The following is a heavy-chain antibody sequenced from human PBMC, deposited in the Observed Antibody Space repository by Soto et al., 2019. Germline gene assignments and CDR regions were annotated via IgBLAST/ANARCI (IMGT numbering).Heavy chain of an antibody. CDR1: GFTFSNAW. D-gene: IGHD4-4*01. CDR2: IKSKTDGGTT. J-gene: IGHJ6*02. Sequence: NPGGSLRLSCAASGFTFSNAWMSWVRQAPGKGLEWVGRIKSKTDGGTTDYAAPVKGRFTISRDDSKNTLYLQMNSLKTEDTAVYYCTTDHPRYSNYTGAYYYYGMDVWGQGTTVTVSS. V-gene: IGHV3-15*01. CDR3: TTDHPRYSNYTGAYYYYGMDV.